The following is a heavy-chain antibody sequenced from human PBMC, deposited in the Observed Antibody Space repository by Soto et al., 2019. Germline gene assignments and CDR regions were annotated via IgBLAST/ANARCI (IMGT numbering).Heavy chain of an antibody. CDR3: ARVDFGGNSYYFDY. V-gene: IGHV3-33*01. D-gene: IGHD1-7*01. Sequence: GGSLRLSCVASGFTFIDYGIHWVRQAPDKGLEWVAVVWFDGSIQYYGDSVKDRFTISRDNSNNTVDLQMNNLRAEDTAVYYCARVDFGGNSYYFDYWGQGTPVTVSS. CDR2: VWFDGSIQ. CDR1: GFTFIDYG. J-gene: IGHJ4*02.